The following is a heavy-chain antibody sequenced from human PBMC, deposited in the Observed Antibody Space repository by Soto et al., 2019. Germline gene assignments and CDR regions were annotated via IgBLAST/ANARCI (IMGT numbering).Heavy chain of an antibody. CDR2: IITYNGNT. D-gene: IGHD3-10*01. CDR1: GYTFSSYA. V-gene: IGHV1-18*01. J-gene: IGHJ4*02. CDR3: VRTGPPVDY. Sequence: QVQLVQSGAEVKKPGASVKVSCKASGYTFSSYAISWVRQAPGQGLEWMGWIITYNGNTNYAQKLPGRVTMTTDTSTTPAYMGLRGLRSYDPALYYCVRTGPPVDYLGQGTLVTVSS.